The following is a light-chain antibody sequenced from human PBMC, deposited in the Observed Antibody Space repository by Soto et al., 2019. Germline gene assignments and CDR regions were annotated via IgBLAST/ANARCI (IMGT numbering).Light chain of an antibody. CDR2: DAS. CDR3: QQRSNWPIT. V-gene: IGKV3-11*01. Sequence: EIVLTQSPATLSLSPGERATLSCRASQSVSSYLAWYQQKPGQAPRLLIYDASNRATGIPARFSGGGSGTDFTLTISSLEPEDFAVYYCQQRSNWPITFGQGTRLDIK. CDR1: QSVSSY. J-gene: IGKJ5*01.